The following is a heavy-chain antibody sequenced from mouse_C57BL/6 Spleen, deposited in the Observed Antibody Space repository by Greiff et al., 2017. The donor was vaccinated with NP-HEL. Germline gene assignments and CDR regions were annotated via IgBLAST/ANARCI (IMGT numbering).Heavy chain of an antibody. V-gene: IGHV5-17*01. CDR2: ISSGSSTI. D-gene: IGHD1-1*01. J-gene: IGHJ2*01. CDR1: GFTFSDYG. Sequence: EVQLVESGGGLVKPGGSLKLSCAASGFTFSDYGMHWVRQAPEKGLEWVAYISSGSSTIYYADTVKGRFTISRDNAKNTLFLQMTRLRSEDTAMYYCARRHYYGSSYYFDYWGQGTTLTVSS. CDR3: ARRHYYGSSYYFDY.